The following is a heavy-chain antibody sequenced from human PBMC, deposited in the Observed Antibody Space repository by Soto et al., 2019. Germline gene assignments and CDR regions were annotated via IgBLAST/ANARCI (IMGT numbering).Heavy chain of an antibody. Sequence: PGGSLRLSCAASGFTFSSYGMHWVRQAPGKGLEWVTVISYDGSNKYYEDSVKGRFTISRDNSKNTLYLQMNSLRAEDTAVYYCARDKSSLRFLEWSDYFDYWGQGT. J-gene: IGHJ4*02. CDR1: GFTFSSYG. CDR2: ISYDGSNK. V-gene: IGHV3-30*03. D-gene: IGHD3-3*01. CDR3: ARDKSSLRFLEWSDYFDY.